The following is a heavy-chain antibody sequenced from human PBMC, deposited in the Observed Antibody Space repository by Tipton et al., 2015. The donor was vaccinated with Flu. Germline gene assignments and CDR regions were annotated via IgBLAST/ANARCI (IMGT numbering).Heavy chain of an antibody. J-gene: IGHJ4*02. Sequence: TLSLTCTVSDDSITSYYWSWIRQPPGKGLEWIGYIYDTVTSNYNPSLKSRLTISVDSSKNQLSLKLTSVTAADMAEYYCAGLQAHGGNSLDYWGQGTLVTVSS. V-gene: IGHV4-59*12. CDR3: AGLQAHGGNSLDY. CDR1: DDSITSYY. D-gene: IGHD4-23*01. CDR2: IYDTVTS.